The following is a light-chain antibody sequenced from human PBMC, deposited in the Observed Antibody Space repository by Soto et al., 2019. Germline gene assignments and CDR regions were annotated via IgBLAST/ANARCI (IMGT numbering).Light chain of an antibody. CDR3: QQYNNWPRAT. CDR2: RAS. CDR1: QSISDS. J-gene: IGKJ4*01. Sequence: EIVMTQSPATLSLSPGERATLSCRASQSISDSVAWYQQKPGQAPRLLIFRASTRATGFPARFSGSGSGTEFSLTISSLQSEDFAIYYCQQYNNWPRATFGGGTKVDIK. V-gene: IGKV3-15*01.